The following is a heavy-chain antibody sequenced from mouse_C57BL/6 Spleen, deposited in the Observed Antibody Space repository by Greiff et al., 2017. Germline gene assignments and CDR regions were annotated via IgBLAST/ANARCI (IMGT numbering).Heavy chain of an antibody. CDR3: AVASPFDY. Sequence: VQLQQPGAELVKPGASVKLSCKASGYTFTSYWMQWVKQRPGQGLEWIGEINPSDSNTNYNQKFKGKATLTVDTSSSTAYMQLSSLTSEDSAVYYCAVASPFDYWGQGTTLTVSS. V-gene: IGHV1-50*01. CDR1: GYTFTSYW. D-gene: IGHD6-1*01. CDR2: INPSDSNT. J-gene: IGHJ2*01.